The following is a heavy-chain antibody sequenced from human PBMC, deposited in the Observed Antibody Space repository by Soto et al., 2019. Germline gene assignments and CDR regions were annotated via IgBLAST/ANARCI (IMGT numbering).Heavy chain of an antibody. J-gene: IGHJ4*02. V-gene: IGHV1-18*01. CDR1: GYTFTSYG. Sequence: ASVKVSCKASGYTFTSYGISWVRQASGQGLEWMGWISAYNGNTNYVKKLQGRVSMTTDTSTSTAYMELRSLTSDDTAVYYCARVQASLAFDDWGQGILVTVSS. CDR3: ARVQASLAFDD. D-gene: IGHD1-1*01. CDR2: ISAYNGNT.